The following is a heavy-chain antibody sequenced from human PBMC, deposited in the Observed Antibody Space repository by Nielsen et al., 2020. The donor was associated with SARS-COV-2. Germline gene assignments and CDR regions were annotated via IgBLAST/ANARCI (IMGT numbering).Heavy chain of an antibody. Sequence: SVKVSCKASGGTFSSYAISWVRQAPGQGLEWMGGIIPIFGTANYAQKFQGRVTITADESTSTAYMELSSLRSEDTAVYYCAGNYDYVWGSYRYPVAGAFDIWGQGTMVTVSS. J-gene: IGHJ3*02. CDR2: IIPIFGTA. CDR3: AGNYDYVWGSYRYPVAGAFDI. D-gene: IGHD3-16*02. V-gene: IGHV1-69*13. CDR1: GGTFSSYA.